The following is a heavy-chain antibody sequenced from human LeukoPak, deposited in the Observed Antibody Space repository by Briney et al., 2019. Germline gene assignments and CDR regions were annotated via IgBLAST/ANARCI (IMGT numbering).Heavy chain of an antibody. D-gene: IGHD3-10*01. V-gene: IGHV4-34*01. J-gene: IGHJ5*02. CDR1: GGSFSGYY. CDR2: INHSGST. CDR3: ARGPLLWFGELRKYNWFDP. Sequence: ASETLSLTCAVYGGSFSGYYWSWIRQPPGKGLEWTGEINHSGSTNYNPSLKSRVTISVDTSKNQFSLKLSSVTAADTAVYYCARGPLLWFGELRKYNWFDPWGQGTLVTVSS.